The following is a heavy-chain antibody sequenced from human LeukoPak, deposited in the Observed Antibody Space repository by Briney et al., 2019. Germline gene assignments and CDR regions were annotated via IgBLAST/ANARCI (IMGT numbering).Heavy chain of an antibody. CDR2: IYTSGST. Sequence: ASETLSLTCTVSGGSISSSSYYWSWIRQPAGKGLEWIGRIYTSGSTNYNPSLKSRVTISVDTSKNQFSLKLSSVTAADTAVYYCAREGCSSTSCYTAWFDPWGQGTLVTVSS. J-gene: IGHJ5*02. CDR3: AREGCSSTSCYTAWFDP. D-gene: IGHD2-2*02. V-gene: IGHV4-61*02. CDR1: GGSISSSSYY.